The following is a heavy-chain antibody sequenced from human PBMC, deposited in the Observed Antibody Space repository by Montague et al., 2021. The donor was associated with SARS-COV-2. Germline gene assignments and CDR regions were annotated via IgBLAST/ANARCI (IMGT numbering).Heavy chain of an antibody. CDR3: ARYYYDFWSGYYSHYYFDY. CDR2: IYYSGST. V-gene: IGHV4-59*01. Sequence: SETLFLTCTVSGGSISSYYWSWIRQPPGKGLEWIGYIYYSGSTNYNPSXXSRVTISVDTPKSQFSLKLSSVTAADTAVYYCARYYYDFWSGYYSHYYFDYWGQGTLVTVSS. CDR1: GGSISSYY. D-gene: IGHD3-3*01. J-gene: IGHJ4*02.